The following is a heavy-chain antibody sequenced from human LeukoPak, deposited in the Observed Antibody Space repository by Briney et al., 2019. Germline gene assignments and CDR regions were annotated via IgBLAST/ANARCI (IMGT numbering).Heavy chain of an antibody. Sequence: SETLSLTCTVTGGSISGSSYYWGWLRQPPGKGLEWIGSIYYSGNTYYNTSLKSRVTISVDTSKNQFSLKLSSVTAADTAVYYCASSPISRSFGRYYFDYWGQGTLVTVSS. CDR3: ASSPISRSFGRYYFDY. CDR1: GGSISGSSYY. J-gene: IGHJ4*02. V-gene: IGHV4-39*01. D-gene: IGHD6-13*01. CDR2: IYYSGNT.